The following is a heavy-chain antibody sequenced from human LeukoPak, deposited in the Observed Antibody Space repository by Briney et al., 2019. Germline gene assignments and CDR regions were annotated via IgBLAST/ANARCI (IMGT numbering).Heavy chain of an antibody. V-gene: IGHV4-39*07. D-gene: IGHD6-13*01. Sequence: RPSETLSLTCTVSGGSISSSSYYWGWIRQPPGKGLEWIGSIYYSGGTYYNPSLKSRVTISVDTSKNQFSLKLSSVTAADTAVYYCARVSIAAEAYFDYWGQGTLVTVSS. CDR2: IYYSGGT. CDR3: ARVSIAAEAYFDY. CDR1: GGSISSSSYY. J-gene: IGHJ4*02.